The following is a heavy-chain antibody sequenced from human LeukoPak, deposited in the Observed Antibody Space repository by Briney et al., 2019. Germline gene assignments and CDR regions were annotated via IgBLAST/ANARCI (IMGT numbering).Heavy chain of an antibody. J-gene: IGHJ5*02. V-gene: IGHV4-61*02. CDR1: GGSISSGSYY. CDR3: ARDREPYSSSWYLFDP. CDR2: IDTSGSI. D-gene: IGHD6-13*01. Sequence: SETLSLTCTVSGGSISSGSYYWSWIRQPAGKGLEWIGRIDTSGSINYNPSLKSRVTISVDTSKNQFSLKLSPVTAADTAVYYCARDREPYSSSWYLFDPWGQGTLVTVSS.